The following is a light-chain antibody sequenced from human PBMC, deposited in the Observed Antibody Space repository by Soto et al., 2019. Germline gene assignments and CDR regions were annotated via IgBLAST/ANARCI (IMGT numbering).Light chain of an antibody. CDR1: QSISSY. CDR3: QQSYSTPQP. J-gene: IGKJ1*01. V-gene: IGKV1-39*01. CDR2: AAS. Sequence: DIQMTQSPSSLSASVGDRVTITCRASQSISSYLNWYQQKPRKAPKLLIYAASSLQSGVPSRFSGSGSGTDFTLTISSLQPEDFATYYCQQSYSTPQPFGQGTNVDIK.